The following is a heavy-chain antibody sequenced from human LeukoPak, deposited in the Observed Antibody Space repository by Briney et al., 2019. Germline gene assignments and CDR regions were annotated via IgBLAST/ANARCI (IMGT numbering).Heavy chain of an antibody. CDR2: NYHSGST. Sequence: SETLSLTCTVSGYSISSGYYWGWIRQPPGKGLEWIGSNYHSGSTYYNPSLKSRVTISVDTSKNQFSLKLSSVTAADTAVYYCARDLGYCSSTSCRNWFDPWGQGTLVTVSS. D-gene: IGHD2-2*01. J-gene: IGHJ5*02. V-gene: IGHV4-38-2*02. CDR3: ARDLGYCSSTSCRNWFDP. CDR1: GYSISSGYY.